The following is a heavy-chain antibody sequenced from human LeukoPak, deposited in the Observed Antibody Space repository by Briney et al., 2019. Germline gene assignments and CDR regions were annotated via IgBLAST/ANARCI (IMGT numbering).Heavy chain of an antibody. D-gene: IGHD5-24*01. Sequence: GGSLRLSCAPSGFRFNSYGMSWVRQAPGKGLVWVSRINTDGSSTNYADSVKGRFTISRDNAKNTLYLQMNSLRAEDTAVYYCASTRRDGYNYWAYWGQGTLVTVSS. V-gene: IGHV3-74*01. CDR3: ASTRRDGYNYWAY. J-gene: IGHJ4*02. CDR2: INTDGSST. CDR1: GFRFNSYG.